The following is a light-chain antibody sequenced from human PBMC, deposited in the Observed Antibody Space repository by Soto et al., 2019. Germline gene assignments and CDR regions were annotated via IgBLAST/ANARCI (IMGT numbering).Light chain of an antibody. CDR1: TSDVGGYDY. CDR3: IAYALNSILL. Sequence: QSALTQPASVSGSPGQSITVSCTGTTSDVGGYDYVSWYQHHPGKAPKLIISEVNKRPSGVSNRFSGSKSGNTAYLTISGLQAEDEADYYCIAYALNSILLFGGGNKLTV. J-gene: IGLJ3*02. CDR2: EVN. V-gene: IGLV2-14*01.